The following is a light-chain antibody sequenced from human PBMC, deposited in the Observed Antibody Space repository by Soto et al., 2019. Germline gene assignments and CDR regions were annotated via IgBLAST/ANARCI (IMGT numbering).Light chain of an antibody. CDR3: SSYTSSSPLVV. CDR2: GVS. J-gene: IGLJ2*01. Sequence: QSALTQPASVSGSPGQSITISCTGTSSDVGGYNYVSWYQQHPGKAPKLMIYGVSNRPSGVSNRFSGSKSGNTASLTISGLQAEDEADYYCSSYTSSSPLVVFGGGTQLTVL. CDR1: SSDVGGYNY. V-gene: IGLV2-14*01.